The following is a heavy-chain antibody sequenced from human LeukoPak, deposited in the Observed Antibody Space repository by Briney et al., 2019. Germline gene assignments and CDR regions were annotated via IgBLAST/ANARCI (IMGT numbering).Heavy chain of an antibody. V-gene: IGHV1-24*01. CDR2: FDPGDDET. CDR1: GYSLSELS. CDR3: ATEKDLLLDS. J-gene: IGHJ5*01. Sequence: EASVTVSCKVSGYSLSELSTHWLRQAPGQGLDWMGGFDPGDDETIYAQKFQGRVTMTEDTSTDTAYLELSSLRSEDTAVYFCATEKDLLLDSWGQGTPVTVSS. D-gene: IGHD1-26*01.